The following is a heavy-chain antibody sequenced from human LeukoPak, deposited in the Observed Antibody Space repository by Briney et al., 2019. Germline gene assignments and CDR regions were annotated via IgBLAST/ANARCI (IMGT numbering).Heavy chain of an antibody. CDR1: GFTFNDYY. CDR2: ISGSGGST. CDR3: AKDRWGSIPYSFDFDY. V-gene: IGHV3-23*01. Sequence: KPGGSLRLSCAASGFTFNDYYINWIRQAPGKGLEWVSAISGSGGSTYYADSVKGRFTISRDNSKNTLYLQMNSLRAEDTAVYYCAKDRWGSIPYSFDFDYWGQGTLVTVSS. D-gene: IGHD2-8*02. J-gene: IGHJ4*02.